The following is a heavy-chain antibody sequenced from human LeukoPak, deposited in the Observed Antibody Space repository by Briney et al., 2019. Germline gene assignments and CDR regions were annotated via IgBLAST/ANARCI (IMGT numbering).Heavy chain of an antibody. V-gene: IGHV3-23*01. J-gene: IGHJ4*02. CDR1: GITFSTYA. D-gene: IGHD3-16*02. CDR3: VRDRALDY. CDR2: ISSSGSST. Sequence: GGSLRLSCVASGITFSTYAMSWVRQAPGKGLEWVSVISSSGSSTYYADSVKGRFTISRDNLKNTLYLQMNSLRVEDTAVYYCVRDRALDYWGQGTLVTVSS.